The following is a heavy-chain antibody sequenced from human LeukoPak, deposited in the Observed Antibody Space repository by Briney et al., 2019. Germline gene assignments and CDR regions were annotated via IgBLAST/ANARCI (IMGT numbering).Heavy chain of an antibody. V-gene: IGHV4-59*01. CDR1: GGSISSYY. J-gene: IGHJ4*02. Sequence: SETLSLTCTVSGGSISSYYWSWIRQPPGEGLEWIGYIYYSGSTNYNPSLKSRVTISVDTSKNQFSLKLSSVTAADTAVYYCARSLGVVTQFDYWGQGTLVTVSS. CDR3: ARSLGVVTQFDY. CDR2: IYYSGST. D-gene: IGHD3-3*01.